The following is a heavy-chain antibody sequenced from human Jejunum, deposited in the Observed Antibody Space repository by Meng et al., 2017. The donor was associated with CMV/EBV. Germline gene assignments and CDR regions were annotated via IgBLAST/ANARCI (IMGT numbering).Heavy chain of an antibody. CDR2: ISAHNGNR. CDR1: GGTFSSYT. J-gene: IGHJ4*02. D-gene: IGHD4-23*01. V-gene: IGHV1-8*01. CDR3: VTDGDYDGSLGAYYFDS. Sequence: QVQLVQSGAEVKKPGSSVKVSCKASGGTFSSYTISWVRQAPGQGLEYMGFISAHNGNRDHAQKFQDRITMARNTSISTVYMELSSLKSDDTAIYYCVTDGDYDGSLGAYYFDSWGQGALVTVSS.